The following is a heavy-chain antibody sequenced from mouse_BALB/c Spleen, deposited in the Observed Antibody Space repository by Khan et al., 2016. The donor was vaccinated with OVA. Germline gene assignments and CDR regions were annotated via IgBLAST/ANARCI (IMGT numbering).Heavy chain of an antibody. D-gene: IGHD2-13*01. CDR1: GYIFTSYW. Sequence: VQLLESGAELVRPGASVKLSCKTSGYIFTSYWIHWVKQRSGQGLEWIARLYPGTGSIHYSEKFRDKVTLTADNSSSSAYMQLSSLKAEDSAVYFCARGDYNNTCVFGCWGQGTLVTVSA. J-gene: IGHJ3*01. CDR3: ARGDYNNTCVFGC. CDR2: LYPGTGSI. V-gene: IGHV1S132*01.